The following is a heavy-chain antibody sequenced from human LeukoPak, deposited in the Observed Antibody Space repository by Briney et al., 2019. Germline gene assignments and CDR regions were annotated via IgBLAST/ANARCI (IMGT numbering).Heavy chain of an antibody. CDR3: AKNYGTSRPFYDY. V-gene: IGHV3-23*01. CDR1: GFTFSNYA. J-gene: IGHJ4*02. CDR2: ISGDAVYT. Sequence: GGSLRLSRAASGFTFSNYAMTWVRHAPGKGLQSVSAISGDAVYTYYLDSVKGRFTTSRDNSKNTLFPQMNSLRADDTAVYYCAKNYGTSRPFYDYWGQGIVVTVSS. D-gene: IGHD4-17*01.